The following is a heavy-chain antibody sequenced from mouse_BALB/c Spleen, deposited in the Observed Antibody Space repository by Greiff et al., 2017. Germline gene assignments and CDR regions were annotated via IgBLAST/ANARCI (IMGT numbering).Heavy chain of an antibody. CDR3: ARSATTVGDY. V-gene: IGHV14-3*02. J-gene: IGHJ4*01. D-gene: IGHD1-1*01. CDR1: GFNIKDTY. CDR2: IDPANGNT. Sequence: VHVKQSGAELVKPGASVKLSCTASGFNIKDTYMHWVKQRPEQGLEWIGRIDPANGNTKYDPKFQGKATITADTSSNTAYLQLSSLTSEDTAVYYCARSATTVGDYWGQGTSVTVSS.